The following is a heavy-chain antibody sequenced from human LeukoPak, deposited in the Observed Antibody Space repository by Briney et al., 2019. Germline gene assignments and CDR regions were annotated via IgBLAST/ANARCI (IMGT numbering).Heavy chain of an antibody. CDR3: ARRQGCSNTACPPDY. CDR2: IYPGGSDT. Sequence: GESLKISCKGSGFSFNMYWIGWVRQVPGKGLEWMGIIYPGGSDTRYSPSFQGQVTISVDKSISTAYLHWSSLKASDTAMYYCARRQGCSNTACPPDYWGQGTLVTVSS. V-gene: IGHV5-51*01. CDR1: GFSFNMYW. J-gene: IGHJ4*02. D-gene: IGHD2-2*01.